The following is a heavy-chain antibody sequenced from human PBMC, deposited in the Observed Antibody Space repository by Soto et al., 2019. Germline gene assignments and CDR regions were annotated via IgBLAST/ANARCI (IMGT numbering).Heavy chain of an antibody. CDR3: ARDPYDFWSGPDY. J-gene: IGHJ4*02. CDR2: ISRDSTYM. Sequence: ESGGGLVKPGGSLRLSCAASGFTFSSYNMNWVRQAPGKGLEWVSSISRDSTYMYYADSVRGRFTISRDNAKKSVFLQMDSLSGDDTAVYYCARDPYDFWSGPDYWGQGILVTVSS. CDR1: GFTFSSYN. V-gene: IGHV3-21*01. D-gene: IGHD3-3*01.